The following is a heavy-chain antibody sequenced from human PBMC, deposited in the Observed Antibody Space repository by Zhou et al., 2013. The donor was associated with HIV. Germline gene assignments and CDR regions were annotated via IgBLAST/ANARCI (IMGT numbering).Heavy chain of an antibody. Sequence: QVQLVQSGAEVKKPGSSVKVSCKASGYTFTSYGISWVRQAPGQGLEWLGWISAYDGNTNYAQKLQGRVTMTTDTSTTTAYMELRSLRSDDTAVYYCARGAAIKMIVVIVPGAFDMWGQGTLVTVSS. CDR2: ISAYDGNT. CDR1: GYTFTSYG. V-gene: IGHV1-18*01. D-gene: IGHD3-22*01. J-gene: IGHJ3*02. CDR3: ARGAAIKMIVVIVPGAFDM.